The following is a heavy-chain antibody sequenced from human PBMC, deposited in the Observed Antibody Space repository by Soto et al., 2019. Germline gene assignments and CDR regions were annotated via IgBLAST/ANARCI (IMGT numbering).Heavy chain of an antibody. CDR2: ISAYNGNI. CDR3: ARGALQPMYSTSWYNWFDP. D-gene: IGHD2-2*01. Sequence: ASVKVSCKASGYTFTYYGISWVRQAPGQGLEWMGWISAYNGNINYAQKFQDRVTMTTDTSTSTAYMELNSLRSDDTAVYYCARGALQPMYSTSWYNWFDPWGQGTLVTVSS. CDR1: GYTFTYYG. V-gene: IGHV1-18*01. J-gene: IGHJ5*02.